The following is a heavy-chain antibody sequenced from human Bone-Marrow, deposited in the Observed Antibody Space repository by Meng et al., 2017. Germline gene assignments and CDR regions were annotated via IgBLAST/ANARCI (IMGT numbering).Heavy chain of an antibody. CDR1: GFTFSSYA. Sequence: SCAASGFTFSSYAMHWVRQAPGKGLEWVAVISYDGSNKYYADSVKGRFTISRDNSKNTLYLQMNSLRAEDTAVYYCARGGGKWLIKNPDYWGQGTLVTVSS. D-gene: IGHD3-22*01. J-gene: IGHJ4*02. CDR2: ISYDGSNK. V-gene: IGHV3-30*04. CDR3: ARGGGKWLIKNPDY.